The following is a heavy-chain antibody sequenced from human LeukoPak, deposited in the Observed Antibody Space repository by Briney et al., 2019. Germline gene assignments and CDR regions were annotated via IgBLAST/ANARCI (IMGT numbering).Heavy chain of an antibody. CDR3: ARVSPNTVTTLQYFDY. CDR2: ISYDGSNK. V-gene: IGHV3-30*04. J-gene: IGHJ4*02. D-gene: IGHD4-17*01. Sequence: GGSLRLSCAASGFTFSSYAMHWVRQAPGKGLEWVAVISYDGSNKYYADSVKGRFTISRDNSKNTLYLQMNSLRAEDTAVYYCARVSPNTVTTLQYFDYWGQGTLVTVSS. CDR1: GFTFSSYA.